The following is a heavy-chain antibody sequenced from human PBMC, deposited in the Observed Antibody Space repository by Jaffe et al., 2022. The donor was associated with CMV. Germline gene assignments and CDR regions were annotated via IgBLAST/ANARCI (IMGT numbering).Heavy chain of an antibody. CDR1: GFSLSNARMG. J-gene: IGHJ6*03. CDR3: ARINNVRITIFGVVLNYYMDV. CDR2: IFSNDEK. V-gene: IGHV2-26*01. Sequence: QVTLKESGPVLVKPTETLTLTCTVSGFSLSNARMGVSWIRQPPGKALEWLAHIFSNDEKSYSTSLKSRLTISKDTSKSQVVLTMTNMDPVDTATYYCARINNVRITIFGVVLNYYMDVWGKGTTVTVSS. D-gene: IGHD3-3*01.